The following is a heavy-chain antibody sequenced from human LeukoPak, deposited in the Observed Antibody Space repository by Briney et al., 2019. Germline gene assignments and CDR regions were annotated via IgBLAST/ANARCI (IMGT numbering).Heavy chain of an antibody. D-gene: IGHD3-10*01. CDR1: GGTFSSYA. CDR2: IIPIFGTA. Sequence: ASVKVSCKASGGTFSSYAISWVRQAPGQGLEWMGGIIPIFGTANYAQKFQGRVTITADESTSTAYMELSSLRSEDTAVYYCAGSVVRGVIIHRRWYFDYWGQGTLVTVSS. CDR3: AGSVVRGVIIHRRWYFDY. J-gene: IGHJ4*02. V-gene: IGHV1-69*13.